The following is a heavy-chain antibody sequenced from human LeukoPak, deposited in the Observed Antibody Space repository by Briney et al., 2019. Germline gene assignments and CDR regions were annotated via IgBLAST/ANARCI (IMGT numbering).Heavy chain of an antibody. CDR1: GGSISSYY. CDR2: IYYTGNT. CDR3: ARQYSSSWYHYMDV. Sequence: SETLSLTCTVSGGSISSYYWGWIRQPPGKGLEWIGNIYYTGNTYYNSSLKSRVTISVDTSKNQFSLKLSSVTAADTAVYYCARQYSSSWYHYMDVWGKGTTVTISS. V-gene: IGHV4-39*01. D-gene: IGHD6-13*01. J-gene: IGHJ6*03.